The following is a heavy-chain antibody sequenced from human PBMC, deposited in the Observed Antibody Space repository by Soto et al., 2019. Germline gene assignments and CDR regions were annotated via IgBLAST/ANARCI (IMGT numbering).Heavy chain of an antibody. V-gene: IGHV3-30*18. D-gene: IGHD2-15*01. CDR2: ISYDGSNK. CDR3: AKGYCSGGSCIYYYYGMDV. Sequence: HWVRQAPGKGLEWVAVISYDGSNKYYADSVKGRFTISRDNSKNTLYLQMNSLRAEDTAVYYCAKGYCSGGSCIYYYYGMDVWGQGTTVTVSS. J-gene: IGHJ6*02.